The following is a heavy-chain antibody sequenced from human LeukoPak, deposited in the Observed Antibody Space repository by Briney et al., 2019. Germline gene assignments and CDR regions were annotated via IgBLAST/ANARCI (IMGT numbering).Heavy chain of an antibody. CDR1: GFTFSSYG. V-gene: IGHV3-33*06. CDR2: IWYDGSNK. CDR3: AKEDRPPLPPFYYYYYMDV. Sequence: GGSLRLSCAASGFTFSSYGMHWVRQAPGKGLEWVAVIWYDGSNKYYADSVKGRFTISRDNSKNTLYLQMNSLRAEDTAVYYCAKEDRPPLPPFYYYYYMDVWGKGTTVTVSS. J-gene: IGHJ6*03.